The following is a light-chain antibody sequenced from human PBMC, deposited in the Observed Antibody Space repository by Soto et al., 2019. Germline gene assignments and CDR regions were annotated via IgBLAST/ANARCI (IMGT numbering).Light chain of an antibody. V-gene: IGKV3-11*01. CDR1: QSVSNS. CDR2: DAS. CDR3: QQRSDWIT. J-gene: IGKJ5*01. Sequence: EIVLTHSLATLALSPCERATLSARASQSVSNSLAWFQQKPGQAPRLLIYDASNRATGIPARFSGSGSGTDFTLTISSLEPEDFAVYYCQQRSDWITFGQGTRLEIK.